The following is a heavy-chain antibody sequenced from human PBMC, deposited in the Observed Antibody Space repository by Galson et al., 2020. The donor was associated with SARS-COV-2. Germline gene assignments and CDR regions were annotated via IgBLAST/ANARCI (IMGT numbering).Heavy chain of an antibody. CDR1: GFSFNNYG. CDR2: ISYDGSVK. D-gene: IGHD1-1*01. Sequence: GESLKIPCAAPGFSFNNYGMHWIRQAPGEGLEWLGVISYDGSVKYYLDSLKGRFTISRDSSQNTLYLQMNSLTVEDTAVYYCAKVSLYNDYHDAFDFWGLGTMVTVSS. CDR3: AKVSLYNDYHDAFDF. J-gene: IGHJ3*01. V-gene: IGHV3-30*18.